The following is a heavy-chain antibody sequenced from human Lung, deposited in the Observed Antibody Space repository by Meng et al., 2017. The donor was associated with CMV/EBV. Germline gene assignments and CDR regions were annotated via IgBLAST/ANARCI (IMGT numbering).Heavy chain of an antibody. CDR2: ISSSSSYV. CDR3: AREGYDYDSGSYYYYFDH. CDR1: RFSSYT. J-gene: IGHJ4*02. V-gene: IGHV3-21*01. D-gene: IGHD3-10*01. Sequence: GGSLRLXCAASRFSSYTLNWVRQAPGKGLEWVSSISSSSSYVYYADSVKGRFTISRDNAKNSLYLQMNSLRAEDTAVYYCAREGYDYDSGSYYYYFDHWGKGSXVTGSS.